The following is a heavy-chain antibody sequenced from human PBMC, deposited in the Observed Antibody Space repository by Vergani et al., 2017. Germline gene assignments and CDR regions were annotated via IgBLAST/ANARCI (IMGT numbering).Heavy chain of an antibody. Sequence: QVQLQESGPGLVKPSETLSLTCTVSGGSISSYYWSWIRQPPGKGLEWIGYIYYSGSTNYNPSLKSRVTISVDTSKNQFSLKLSSVTAADTAVYYCARVSIDYYGSGSYYYFDYWGQGTLVTVSS. CDR2: IYYSGST. V-gene: IGHV4-59*13. J-gene: IGHJ4*02. CDR1: GGSISSYY. CDR3: ARVSIDYYGSGSYYYFDY. D-gene: IGHD3-10*01.